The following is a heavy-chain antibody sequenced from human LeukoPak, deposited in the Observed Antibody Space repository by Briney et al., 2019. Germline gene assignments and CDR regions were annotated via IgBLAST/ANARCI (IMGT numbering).Heavy chain of an antibody. CDR1: GGTFSSYA. CDR2: IIPIFGTA. J-gene: IGHJ5*02. V-gene: IGHV1-69*13. D-gene: IGHD3-16*02. CDR3: ARATSDYVWGSYRYTWFDP. Sequence: SVKVSCKASGGTFSSYAISWVRQAPGQGLGWMGGIIPIFGTANYAQKFQGRVTITADESTGTAYMELSSLRSEDTAVYYCARATSDYVWGSYRYTWFDPWGQGTLVTVSS.